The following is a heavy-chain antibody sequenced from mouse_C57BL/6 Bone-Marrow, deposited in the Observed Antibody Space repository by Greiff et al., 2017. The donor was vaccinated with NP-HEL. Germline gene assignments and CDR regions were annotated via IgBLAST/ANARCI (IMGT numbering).Heavy chain of an antibody. J-gene: IGHJ1*03. CDR3: AKKRRGYDGYYGGYFDV. Sequence: VQGVESGPGLVQPSQSLSITCTVSGFSLTSYGVHWVRQSPGKGLEWLGVIWRGGSTDYNAAFMSRLSITKDNSKSQVFFKMNSLQADDTAIYYCAKKRRGYDGYYGGYFDVWGTGTTVTVSS. V-gene: IGHV2-5*01. D-gene: IGHD2-3*01. CDR1: GFSLTSYG. CDR2: IWRGGST.